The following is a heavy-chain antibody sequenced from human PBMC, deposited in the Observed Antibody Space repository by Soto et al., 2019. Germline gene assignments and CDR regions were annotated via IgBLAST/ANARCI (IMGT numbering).Heavy chain of an antibody. CDR3: AREGPLSITIFGVVMSPINYGMDV. Sequence: ASVKVSCKASGGTFSSYAISWVRQAPGQGLEWMGGIIPIFGTANYAQKFQGRVTITADESTSTAYMELSSLRSEDTAVYYCAREGPLSITIFGVVMSPINYGMDVWGQGTTVTVSS. CDR2: IIPIFGTA. D-gene: IGHD3-3*01. J-gene: IGHJ6*02. V-gene: IGHV1-69*13. CDR1: GGTFSSYA.